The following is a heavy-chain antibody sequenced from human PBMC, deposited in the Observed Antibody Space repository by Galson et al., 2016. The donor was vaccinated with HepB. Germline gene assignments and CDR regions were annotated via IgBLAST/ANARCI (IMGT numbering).Heavy chain of an antibody. D-gene: IGHD3-3*01. V-gene: IGHV3-48*02. Sequence: SLRLSCAASGFTFSPSSMNWVRQAPGKGLEWLSYISGTTHTFVSYADSLGGRFTISRDNAKNSLYLHLNSLRDEDTAVYYCARDFSWSFENWGQGTLVTVSS. CDR2: ISGTTHTFV. J-gene: IGHJ4*02. CDR3: ARDFSWSFEN. CDR1: GFTFSPSS.